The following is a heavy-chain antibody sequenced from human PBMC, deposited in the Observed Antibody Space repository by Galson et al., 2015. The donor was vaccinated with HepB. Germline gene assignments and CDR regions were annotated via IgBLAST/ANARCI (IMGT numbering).Heavy chain of an antibody. V-gene: IGHV3-33*08. D-gene: IGHD6-6*01. CDR2: IWYDGSNK. CDR1: GFTFSSYG. J-gene: IGHJ6*03. CDR3: ARVAAARPPYYYSYMDG. Sequence: SLRLSCAASGFTFSSYGMHWVRQAPGKGLEWVAVIWYDGSNKYYADSVKGRFTISRDNSKNTLYLQMNSLRAEDTAVYYCARVAAARPPYYYSYMDGWGKSTTVTVSS.